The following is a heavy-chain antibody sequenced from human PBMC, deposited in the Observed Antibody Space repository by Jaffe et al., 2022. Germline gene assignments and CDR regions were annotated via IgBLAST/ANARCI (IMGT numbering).Heavy chain of an antibody. CDR1: GFTFGDYA. J-gene: IGHJ3*01. D-gene: IGHD3-9*01. CDR3: TRDSQYYDILTGYYTDAFDV. V-gene: IGHV3-49*04. CDR2: IRSKAYDGTT. Sequence: EVQLVESGGGLVQPGRSLRLSCTASGFTFGDYAMSWVRQAPGKGLEWVGFIRSKAYDGTTEYATSVKGRFTISRDNSKSIAYLQMNSLKTEDTAVYYCTRDSQYYDILTGYYTDAFDVWGQGTMVTVSS.